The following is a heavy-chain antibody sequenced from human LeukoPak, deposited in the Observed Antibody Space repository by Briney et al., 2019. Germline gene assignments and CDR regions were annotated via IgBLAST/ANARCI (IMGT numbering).Heavy chain of an antibody. Sequence: GGSLRLSCAASGFSFSSNWMHWVRQAPGKGLVWVSRINSDENSTAYADSVKGRFTISRDNAQNTLYLQMNSLRDEDTAVYYCARDGGSATYRAFDIWGQGTMVTVSS. J-gene: IGHJ3*02. D-gene: IGHD3-16*01. CDR1: GFSFSSNW. CDR2: INSDENST. V-gene: IGHV3-74*01. CDR3: ARDGGSATYRAFDI.